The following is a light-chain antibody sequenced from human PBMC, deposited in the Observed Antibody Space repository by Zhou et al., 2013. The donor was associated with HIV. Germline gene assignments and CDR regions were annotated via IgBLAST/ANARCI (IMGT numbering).Light chain of an antibody. J-gene: IGKJ1*01. CDR2: AAS. CDR3: LQHNSYSWT. V-gene: IGKV1-17*01. CDR1: QGIGND. Sequence: DIQMTQSPSSLSASVGDRVTITCRASQGIGNDLGWYQQKPGKAPKRLISAASSFQSGVPSRFSGSGSGTEFTLTISSLQPEDFATYYCLQHNSYSWTFGQGTKVEIK.